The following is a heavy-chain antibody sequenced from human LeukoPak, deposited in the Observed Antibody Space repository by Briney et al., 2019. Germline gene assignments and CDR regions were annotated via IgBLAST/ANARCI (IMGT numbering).Heavy chain of an antibody. Sequence: GGSLRLSCTASGFNLSYYSMSWVRQAPGKGLEWVANIKQDGSDKHYVDSVKGRFTISRDNGKNSLYLQMNSLRAEDTAVYYCARYNWLEFWGQGTLSPSPQ. CDR1: GFNLSYYS. CDR3: ARYNWLEF. CDR2: IKQDGSDK. J-gene: IGHJ5*01. V-gene: IGHV3-7*01.